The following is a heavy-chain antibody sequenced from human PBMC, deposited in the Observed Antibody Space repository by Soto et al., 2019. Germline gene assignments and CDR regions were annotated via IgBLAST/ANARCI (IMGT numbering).Heavy chain of an antibody. D-gene: IGHD1-26*01. V-gene: IGHV1-18*01. CDR2: ISAYNGNT. CDR3: ARDWTVPESATNWAYNRFGP. CDR1: GYTFTSYG. Sequence: ASVKVSCKASGYTFTSYGISWVRQAPGQGLEWMGWISAYNGNTNYAQKLQGRATMTTDTSMSTAYMELRSLRSDDTAVYYCARDWTVPESATNWAYNRFGPWGQGTLVTVTS. J-gene: IGHJ5*02.